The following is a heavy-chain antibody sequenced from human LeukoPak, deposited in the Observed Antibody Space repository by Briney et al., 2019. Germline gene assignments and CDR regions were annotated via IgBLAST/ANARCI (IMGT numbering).Heavy chain of an antibody. CDR2: IIPIFGTA. CDR3: ARGARLLTIFGVASWFDP. Sequence: SVKVSCKASGGTFSSYAISWVRQAPGQGLEWMGGIIPIFGTANYAQKFQGRVTITTDESTSTAYMELSSLRSEDTAVYYCARGARLLTIFGVASWFDPWGQGTLVTVSS. J-gene: IGHJ5*02. V-gene: IGHV1-69*05. CDR1: GGTFSSYA. D-gene: IGHD3-3*01.